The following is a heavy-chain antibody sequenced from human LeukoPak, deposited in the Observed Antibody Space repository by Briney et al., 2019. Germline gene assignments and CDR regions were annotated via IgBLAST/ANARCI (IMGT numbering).Heavy chain of an antibody. CDR2: IIPIFGTA. Sequence: ASVKVSCKASGGTSSSYAISWVRQAPGQGLEWMGGIIPIFGTANYAQKFQGRVTITADESTTTAYMELSSLRSEDTAVYYCARGWLAETTVVTPYNYWGQGTLVTVSS. D-gene: IGHD4-23*01. CDR1: GGTSSSYA. V-gene: IGHV1-69*13. CDR3: ARGWLAETTVVTPYNY. J-gene: IGHJ4*02.